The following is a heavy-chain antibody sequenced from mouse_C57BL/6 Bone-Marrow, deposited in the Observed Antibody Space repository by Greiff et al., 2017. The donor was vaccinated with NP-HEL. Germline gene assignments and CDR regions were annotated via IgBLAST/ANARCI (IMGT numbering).Heavy chain of an antibody. D-gene: IGHD1-1*01. V-gene: IGHV14-2*01. J-gene: IGHJ2*01. Sequence: EVQLQQSGAELVKPGASVKLSCTASGFNIKDYYMHWVKQRTEQGLQWIGRIAPEDGETKYAPKFQGKATITADTSSNTAYLQISSLTSEDTAVYYCARLSTTVVASTYFDYWGQGTTLTVSS. CDR3: ARLSTTVVASTYFDY. CDR2: IAPEDGET. CDR1: GFNIKDYY.